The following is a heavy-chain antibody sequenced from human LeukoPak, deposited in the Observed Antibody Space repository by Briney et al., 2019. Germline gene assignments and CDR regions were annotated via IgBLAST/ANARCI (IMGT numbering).Heavy chain of an antibody. D-gene: IGHD3-3*01. J-gene: IGHJ4*02. V-gene: IGHV3-7*03. CDR1: GFTFSKAW. Sequence: GGSLRLSCAASGFTFSKAWMTWARQAPGKGLEWVADIKPDGSETYYVDSVMGRFTISRDNAKNSVYLQMNSLRAEDTAVYYCARERSISGVVTIDFWGQGTLVTVSS. CDR2: IKPDGSET. CDR3: ARERSISGVVTIDF.